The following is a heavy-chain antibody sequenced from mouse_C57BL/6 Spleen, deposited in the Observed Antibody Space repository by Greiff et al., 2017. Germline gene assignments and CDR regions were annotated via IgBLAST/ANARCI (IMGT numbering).Heavy chain of an antibody. CDR3: ARHYSNYRYYAMDY. J-gene: IGHJ4*01. Sequence: QVQLQQSGAELVRPGASVKLSCKASGYTFTDYYINWVKQRPGQGLEWIARIYPGSGNTYYNEKFKGKATLTAEKSSSTAYMQLSSLTSEDSAVYFCARHYSNYRYYAMDYWGQGTSVTVSS. CDR2: IYPGSGNT. V-gene: IGHV1-76*01. CDR1: GYTFTDYY. D-gene: IGHD2-5*01.